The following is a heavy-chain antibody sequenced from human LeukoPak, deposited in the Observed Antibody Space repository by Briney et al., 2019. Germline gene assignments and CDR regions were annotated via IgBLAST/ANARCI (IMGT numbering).Heavy chain of an antibody. V-gene: IGHV4-34*01. D-gene: IGHD2-15*01. CDR3: ARAGRARYCSGGSCYSRYFQH. Sequence: SETLSLTCAVYGGSFSGYYWSWIRQPPGKGLEWVGEINHSGSTNYNPSLKSRVTISLDTSKNQFSLKLSSVTAADTAVYYCARAGRARYCSGGSCYSRYFQHWGQGTLVTVSS. J-gene: IGHJ1*01. CDR1: GGSFSGYY. CDR2: INHSGST.